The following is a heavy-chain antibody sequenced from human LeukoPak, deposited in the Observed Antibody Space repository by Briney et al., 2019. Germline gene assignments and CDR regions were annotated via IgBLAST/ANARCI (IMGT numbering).Heavy chain of an antibody. V-gene: IGHV1-69*13. J-gene: IGHJ5*02. D-gene: IGHD5-24*01. CDR3: ARVADPLGTPQMGYGWFDP. CDR1: GRTFSSYA. CDR2: NIPIFGTA. Sequence: SVKVSCKASGRTFSSYAISWVRQAPRQGLECMGGNIPIFGTANYAQKFQGRVTITADESTSTAYMELSSLRSEDTAVYYCARVADPLGTPQMGYGWFDPWGQGTLVTVSS.